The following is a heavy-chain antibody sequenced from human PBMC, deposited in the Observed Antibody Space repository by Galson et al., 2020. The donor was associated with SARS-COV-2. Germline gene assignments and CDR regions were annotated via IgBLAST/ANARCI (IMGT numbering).Heavy chain of an antibody. CDR3: ARGISRGAYCHFDY. J-gene: IGHJ4*02. V-gene: IGHV4-4*07. D-gene: IGHD1-26*01. CDR1: GDSISGYY. CDR2: ISSSGST. Sequence: SETLSLTCTVSGDSISGYYWSWIRQPAGKGLEWIGRISSSGSTNDNPSLRSRVSMSVDTSKKQFSLKLTSVTAADTAIYYCARGISRGAYCHFDYWGQGILVTVSS.